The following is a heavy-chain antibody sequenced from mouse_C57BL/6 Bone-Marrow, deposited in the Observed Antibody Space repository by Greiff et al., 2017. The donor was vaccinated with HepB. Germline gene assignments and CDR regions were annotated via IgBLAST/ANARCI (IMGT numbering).Heavy chain of an antibody. CDR3: ARSGMEFLFDY. D-gene: IGHD2-3*01. J-gene: IGHJ2*01. V-gene: IGHV1-80*01. CDR2: IYPGDGDT. CDR1: GYAFSSYW. Sequence: VHLVESGAELVKPGASVKISCKASGYAFSSYWMNWVKQRPGKGLEWIGQIYPGDGDTNYNGKFKGKATLTADKSSSTAYMQLSSLTSEDSAVYFCARSGMEFLFDYWGQGTTLTVSS.